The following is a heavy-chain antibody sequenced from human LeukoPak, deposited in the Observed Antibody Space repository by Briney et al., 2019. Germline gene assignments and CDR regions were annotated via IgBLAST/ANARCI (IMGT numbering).Heavy chain of an antibody. J-gene: IGHJ4*02. CDR2: ISGSGGST. Sequence: GGSQRLSCAASGFTFSSYAMSWVRQAPGKGLEWVSAISGSGGSTYYADSVKGRFTISRDNSKNTLYLQMNSLRAEDTAVYYCAKLKGIAAAPLSDYWGQGTLVTVSS. V-gene: IGHV3-23*01. D-gene: IGHD6-13*01. CDR3: AKLKGIAAAPLSDY. CDR1: GFTFSSYA.